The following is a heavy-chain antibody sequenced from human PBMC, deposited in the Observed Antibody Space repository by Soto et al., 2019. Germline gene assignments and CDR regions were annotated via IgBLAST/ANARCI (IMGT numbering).Heavy chain of an antibody. CDR2: IGGGGDT. D-gene: IGHD2-8*01. CDR3: ARTNGYTIPRPHDS. V-gene: IGHV3-23*01. Sequence: VQLLESGGGSAPPWGSLRLSCAASGFTFNNYAMTWVRQAPGKGLDWVSGIGGGGDTLYADSVKGRFTLSRDNSKNTVYLQMDRLRVDDTALYYCARTNGYTIPRPHDSGGQGTLVTVSS. J-gene: IGHJ4*02. CDR1: GFTFNNYA.